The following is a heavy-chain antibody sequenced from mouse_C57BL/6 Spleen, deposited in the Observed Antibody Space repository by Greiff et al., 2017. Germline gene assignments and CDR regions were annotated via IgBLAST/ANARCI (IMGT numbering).Heavy chain of an antibody. D-gene: IGHD1-1*01. J-gene: IGHJ2*01. Sequence: QVQLQQPGAELVMPGASVKLSCKASGYTFTSYWMHWVKQRPGQGLEWIGEIDPSDSYTNYNQKFKGKSTLTVDKSSSTAYMQLSSLTSEDSAVYYCATYGSSRFDYWGQGTTLTVSS. CDR3: ATYGSSRFDY. V-gene: IGHV1-69*01. CDR1: GYTFTSYW. CDR2: IDPSDSYT.